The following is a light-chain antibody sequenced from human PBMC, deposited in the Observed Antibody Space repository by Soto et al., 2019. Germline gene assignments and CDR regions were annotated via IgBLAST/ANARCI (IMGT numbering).Light chain of an antibody. CDR3: QQYNHWPWT. Sequence: EIVMTQSPATLSVSPGGRATLSCRASQSISDSLAWYQQKTGQAPRLLIYSASSRATGFPGRFSGSGSGTDFTLTISSLQSEDLAVYYCQQYNHWPWTFGQGTKVEIK. J-gene: IGKJ1*01. V-gene: IGKV3-15*01. CDR2: SAS. CDR1: QSISDS.